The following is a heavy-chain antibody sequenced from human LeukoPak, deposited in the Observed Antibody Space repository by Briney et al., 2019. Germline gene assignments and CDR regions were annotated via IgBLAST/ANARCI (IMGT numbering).Heavy chain of an antibody. V-gene: IGHV3-48*01. J-gene: IGHJ4*02. CDR1: GFTFSSYN. CDR3: ARGGRNGYNMDY. Sequence: GGSLRLSCAASGFTFSSYNMNWVRQAPGKGLERVSYIGSRSNTIYYADSVKGRFTISRDNAKNSLYLQMNSLRAEDTAVYYCARGGRNGYNMDYWGQGTLVTVSS. CDR2: IGSRSNTI. D-gene: IGHD5-24*01.